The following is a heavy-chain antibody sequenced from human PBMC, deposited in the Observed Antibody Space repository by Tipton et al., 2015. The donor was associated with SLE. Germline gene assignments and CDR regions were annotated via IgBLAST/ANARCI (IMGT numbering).Heavy chain of an antibody. D-gene: IGHD3-3*01. V-gene: IGHV4-4*08. CDR3: AGLGDFWSGPLDY. CDR2: IYTGGST. J-gene: IGHJ4*02. Sequence: TLSLTCTVSGVSFSSFYWSWIRQPPGKGLEWIGYIYTGGSTNYTPSLKSRVTISIDMSKNQFSLRLNSVTAADTAVYYCAGLGDFWSGPLDYWGQGTLVTVS. CDR1: GVSFSSFY.